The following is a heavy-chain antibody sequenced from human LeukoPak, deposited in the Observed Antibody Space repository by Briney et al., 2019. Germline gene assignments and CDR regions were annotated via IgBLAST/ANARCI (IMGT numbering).Heavy chain of an antibody. Sequence: PGRSLRLSCAASGFTFSSYGMHWVRQAPGKGLEWVAVIWYDGSNKYYADSVKGRFTISRDNSKNTLYLQMNSLRAEDTAVYYCAIDPYSSGWYLVPYWGQGTLVTVSS. D-gene: IGHD6-19*01. CDR1: GFTFSSYG. CDR3: AIDPYSSGWYLVPY. CDR2: IWYDGSNK. J-gene: IGHJ4*02. V-gene: IGHV3-33*01.